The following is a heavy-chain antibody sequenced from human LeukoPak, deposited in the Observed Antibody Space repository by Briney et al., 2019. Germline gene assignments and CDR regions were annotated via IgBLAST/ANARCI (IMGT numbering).Heavy chain of an antibody. V-gene: IGHV3-21*01. CDR3: ARDETYYYDSSGYYYLWFDP. J-gene: IGHJ5*02. D-gene: IGHD3-22*01. CDR2: ISSSSSYI. Sequence: GGSLRLSCAASGFTFSSYSMNWVRQAPGKGLERVSSISSSSSYIYYADSVKGRFTISRDNAKNSLYLQMNSLRAEDTAVYYCARDETYYYDSSGYYYLWFDPWGQGTLVTVSS. CDR1: GFTFSSYS.